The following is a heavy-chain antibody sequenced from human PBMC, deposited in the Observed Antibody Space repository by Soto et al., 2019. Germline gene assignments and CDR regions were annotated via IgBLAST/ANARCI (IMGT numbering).Heavy chain of an antibody. CDR3: ARGYYDSSGYSY. Sequence: QVQLVQSGAEVKKPGSSVKVSCKASGGTFSSYAISWVRQAPGQGLEWMGGIIPIFGTVNYAQKFQGRVTMTADESTSTDYMELSSLRSEDTAVYYCARGYYDSSGYSYWGQGTLVTVSS. CDR2: IIPIFGTV. V-gene: IGHV1-69*01. CDR1: GGTFSSYA. J-gene: IGHJ4*02. D-gene: IGHD3-22*01.